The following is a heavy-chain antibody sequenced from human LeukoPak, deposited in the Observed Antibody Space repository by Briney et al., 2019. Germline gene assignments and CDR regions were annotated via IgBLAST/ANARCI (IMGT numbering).Heavy chain of an antibody. CDR3: ARGRGIQLWLYYFDY. V-gene: IGHV4-34*01. J-gene: IGHJ4*02. D-gene: IGHD5-18*01. CDR2: INHSGST. Sequence: SETLSLTCAVYGGSFSGYYWSWIRQPPGKGLEWIGEINHSGSTNYNPSLKSRVTISVDMSKNQFSLKLSSVTAADTAVYYCARGRGIQLWLYYFDYWGQGTLVTVSS. CDR1: GGSFSGYY.